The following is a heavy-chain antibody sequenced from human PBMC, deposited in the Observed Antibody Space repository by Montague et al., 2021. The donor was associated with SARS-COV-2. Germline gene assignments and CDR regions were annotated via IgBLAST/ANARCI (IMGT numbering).Heavy chain of an antibody. Sequence: SLRLSCAASGFSFSTSWMTWVRQAPGKGLEWVANINQDGSEKFYMDSVKGRSTVSRDKAKNSLYLQMNSLRAEDTALYYCAKGRGLDCWGQGTLVTVSS. J-gene: IGHJ4*02. V-gene: IGHV3-7*01. CDR2: INQDGSEK. CDR1: GFSFSTSW. CDR3: AKGRGLDC. D-gene: IGHD1-26*01.